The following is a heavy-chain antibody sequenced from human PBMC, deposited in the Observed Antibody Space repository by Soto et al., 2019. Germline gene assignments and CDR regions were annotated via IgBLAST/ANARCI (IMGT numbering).Heavy chain of an antibody. J-gene: IGHJ4*02. CDR3: ARVGGSSWH. Sequence: EVQLVESGGGLVQPGGSLRISCAASGFTFSSYWMHWVRQAPGKGLVWVSRINGDGGTTNYADSVKGRFTISRDNAKNTLFLQMNSLRVEDAAVYYCARVGGSSWHWGQGTLVTVSS. CDR2: INGDGGTT. D-gene: IGHD6-6*01. CDR1: GFTFSSYW. V-gene: IGHV3-74*01.